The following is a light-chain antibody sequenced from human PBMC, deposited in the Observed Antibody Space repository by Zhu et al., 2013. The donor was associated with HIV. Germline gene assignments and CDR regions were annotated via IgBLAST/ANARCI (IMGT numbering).Light chain of an antibody. CDR2: GNS. CDR1: SSNLGAGND. V-gene: IGLV1-40*01. Sequence: QSLLTQPPSVSGTPGHRVTISCTGSSSNLGAGNDVQWYKQLPGAAPKFVMYGNSSRPSGVPDRFSGSKSGTSASLAITGLQADDEAEYYCQSYDNALSAWVFGGGTKLTVL. CDR3: QSYDNALSAWV. J-gene: IGLJ3*02.